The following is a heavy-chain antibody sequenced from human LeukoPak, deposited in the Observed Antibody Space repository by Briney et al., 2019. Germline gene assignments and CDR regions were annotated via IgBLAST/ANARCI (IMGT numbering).Heavy chain of an antibody. J-gene: IGHJ4*02. V-gene: IGHV4-59*01. D-gene: IGHD6-13*01. CDR2: IYNSGST. CDR3: ARGVVAAAGRTFDF. Sequence: PSETLSLTCTVSGDSFSYFYWSWIRQPPGKGLEWSGYIYNSGSTSYNPSLKRRVTISLDTSQNQFPLKLSSLTAADKAVYYCARGVVAAAGRTFDFWGQGTLVTVSS. CDR1: GDSFSYFY.